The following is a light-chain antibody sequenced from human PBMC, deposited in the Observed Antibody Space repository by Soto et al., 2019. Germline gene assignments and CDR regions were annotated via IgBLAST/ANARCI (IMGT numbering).Light chain of an antibody. CDR2: DVS. V-gene: IGLV2-11*01. J-gene: IGLJ3*02. CDR3: CSYAGSYPPWV. Sequence: QSVLTQPRSVSGSPGQSVTISCTGTSSDVGGYNYVSWYQQHPGKAPKLMIYDVSKRPSGVPDRFSGSKSGNTASLTISGLQAEDEADYSCCSYAGSYPPWVFGGGTKLTVL. CDR1: SSDVGGYNY.